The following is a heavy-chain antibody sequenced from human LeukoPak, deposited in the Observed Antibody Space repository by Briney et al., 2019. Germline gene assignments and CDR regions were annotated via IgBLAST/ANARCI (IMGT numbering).Heavy chain of an antibody. CDR3: ARARTWVASAPYDY. Sequence: SETLSLTCAVYGGSFSGYYWSWIREPPGKGVEWIGEINHSGSTNYNPSLKSRVTISVDTSKNQFSLKLSSVTAADTAVYYCARARTWVASAPYDYWGQGTLVTVSS. J-gene: IGHJ4*02. CDR1: GGSFSGYY. D-gene: IGHD1-1*01. CDR2: INHSGST. V-gene: IGHV4-34*01.